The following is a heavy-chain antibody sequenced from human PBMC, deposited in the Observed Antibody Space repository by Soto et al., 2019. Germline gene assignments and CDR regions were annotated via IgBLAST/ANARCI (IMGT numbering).Heavy chain of an antibody. J-gene: IGHJ4*02. CDR1: GGSVGSGGKY. D-gene: IGHD3-3*01. CDR2: IYYGGST. Sequence: PSETLSLTCTVSGGSVGSGGKYWSWIRQPPGKGLEWIGFIYYGGSTNYNPSLKSRVTISADTSKNQFSLKLRSVTAADTAVYYCARGLPIFGVVTSPYYFDYWGQGTLVTVSS. CDR3: ARGLPIFGVVTSPYYFDY. V-gene: IGHV4-61*08.